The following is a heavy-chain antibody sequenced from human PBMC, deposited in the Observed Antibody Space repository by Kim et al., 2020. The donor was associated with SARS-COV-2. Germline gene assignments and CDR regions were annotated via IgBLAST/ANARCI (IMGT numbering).Heavy chain of an antibody. V-gene: IGHV3-23*01. CDR2: GGSP. CDR3: ATEQD. Sequence: GGSPYCADSRKGRFTISRDNSKNTLYLQMNSLRAEDTAVYYCATEQDWGQGTLVTVSS. J-gene: IGHJ4*02.